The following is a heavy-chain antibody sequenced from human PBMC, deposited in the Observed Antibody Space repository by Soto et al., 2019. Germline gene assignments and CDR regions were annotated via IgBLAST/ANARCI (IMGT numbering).Heavy chain of an antibody. Sequence: QVQLQESGPGLVKPSETLSLTCTVSGGSISSYYWSWIRQPPGKGLEWIGYIYYSGSTNYNPSLKGRVTISVDTSKNQFSLKLSSVTAADTVVYYCARSDGRYWGQGTLVTVSS. V-gene: IGHV4-59*01. CDR2: IYYSGST. CDR3: ARSDGRY. CDR1: GGSISSYY. J-gene: IGHJ4*02.